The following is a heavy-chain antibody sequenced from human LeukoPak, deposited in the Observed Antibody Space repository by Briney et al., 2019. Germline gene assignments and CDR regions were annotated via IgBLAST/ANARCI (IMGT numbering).Heavy chain of an antibody. V-gene: IGHV1-2*02. CDR3: GRSYHGEWAY. J-gene: IGHJ4*02. Sequence: ASVKVSCKASGYTFTGYYMHWVRQAPGQGLDWMGWINPKSGGTNYAQKFQGRVTRTRATSISTAYRELSSLRSDNTAWYTVGRSYHGEWAYWGQGPLVPVSS. CDR1: GYTFTGYY. D-gene: IGHD3-16*02. CDR2: INPKSGGT.